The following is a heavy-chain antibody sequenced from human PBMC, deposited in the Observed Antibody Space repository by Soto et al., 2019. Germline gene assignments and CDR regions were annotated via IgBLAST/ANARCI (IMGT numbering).Heavy chain of an antibody. D-gene: IGHD2-2*01. Sequence: PGESLKISCNGSGYSFTSYWIGWVRQMPGKGLEWMGIIYPGDSDTRYSPSFQGQVTISADKSISPAYLQWSSLKASDTAMYYCARTYCSSTSCYFVHGMDVWGQGTTVTVSS. CDR2: IYPGDSDT. CDR3: ARTYCSSTSCYFVHGMDV. V-gene: IGHV5-51*01. J-gene: IGHJ6*02. CDR1: GYSFTSYW.